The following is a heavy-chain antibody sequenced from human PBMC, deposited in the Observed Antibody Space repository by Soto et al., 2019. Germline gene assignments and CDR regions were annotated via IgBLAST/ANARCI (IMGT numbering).Heavy chain of an antibody. Sequence: QVHLVQSGAEVKKPGSSVKVSCKAPGGTFSNHAMNWVRQAPGQGLEWMGRIIPIFTTTNYAQKFQGRVTMTADESTITAYLELSSLRHDDTAVYYCAREVAADGTFREDVFDIWGQGTLVTVSS. CDR3: AREVAADGTFREDVFDI. CDR2: IIPIFTTT. D-gene: IGHD6-13*01. J-gene: IGHJ3*02. CDR1: GGTFSNHA. V-gene: IGHV1-69*12.